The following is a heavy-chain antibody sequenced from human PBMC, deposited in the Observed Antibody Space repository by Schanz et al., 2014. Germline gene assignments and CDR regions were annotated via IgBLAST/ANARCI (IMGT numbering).Heavy chain of an antibody. CDR2: ISHSGGSK. V-gene: IGHV3-NL1*01. CDR3: AKDSTHIDIVLVPTAIDY. D-gene: IGHD2-2*01. CDR1: GFTFSSYA. Sequence: QVQLLQFGGGVVQPGRSLRLSCAASGFTFSSYAMHWVRQAPGKGLEWVSSISHSGGSKYYADSVKGRFTISRDNSKNTLYLQMNSLRSEDTAVYYCAKDSTHIDIVLVPTAIDYWGQGTLVTVSS. J-gene: IGHJ4*02.